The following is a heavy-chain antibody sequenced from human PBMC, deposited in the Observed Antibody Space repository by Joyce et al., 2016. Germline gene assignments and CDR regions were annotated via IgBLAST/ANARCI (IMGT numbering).Heavy chain of an antibody. Sequence: EVQLVQSGAEVKKPGETLRISGKGSGYSFTSHWISWVSQMPGKGLEWMGRNDPRDSYTDYSPSCEGHVTIAVDKTISAAYLQWSSLRASDTAIYYCAGHVTDWFDPWGQGTLVTVSS. CDR3: AGHVTDWFDP. CDR2: NDPRDSYT. V-gene: IGHV5-10-1*03. CDR1: GYSFTSHW. J-gene: IGHJ5*02. D-gene: IGHD3-10*02.